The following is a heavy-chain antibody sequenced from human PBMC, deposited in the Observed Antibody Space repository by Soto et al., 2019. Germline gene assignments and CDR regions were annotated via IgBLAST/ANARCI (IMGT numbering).Heavy chain of an antibody. V-gene: IGHV1-18*01. CDR1: GYTFTSYG. CDR3: ATRSPAFDY. J-gene: IGHJ4*02. CDR2: ISTDKGKT. Sequence: QVQLVQSGPEVKKPGASVKVSCKTSGYTFTSYGISWVRQAPGQGLEWMGWISTDKGKTNYAQKFQGRVTMTTDTSTSTAYMELRSLRSDDTAVYYCATRSPAFDYWGQGTQVTVSS.